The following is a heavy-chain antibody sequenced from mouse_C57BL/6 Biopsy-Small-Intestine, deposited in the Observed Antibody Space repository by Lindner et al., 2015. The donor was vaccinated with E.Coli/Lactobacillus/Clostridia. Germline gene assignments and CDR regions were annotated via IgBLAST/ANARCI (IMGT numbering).Heavy chain of an antibody. CDR3: ARDYYYGSGSSVI. V-gene: IGHV1-84*02. CDR1: GYTFTNYA. Sequence: SVKVSCKASGYTFTNYAMYWVRPGPGQRLEWMGWINAGNGDTNYSQKFQGRVTITRDTSASTAYMELSSLRSEDTAVYYCARDYYYGSGSSVIWGQGTMVTVSS. CDR2: INAGNGDT. D-gene: IGHD1-1*02. J-gene: IGHJ3*01.